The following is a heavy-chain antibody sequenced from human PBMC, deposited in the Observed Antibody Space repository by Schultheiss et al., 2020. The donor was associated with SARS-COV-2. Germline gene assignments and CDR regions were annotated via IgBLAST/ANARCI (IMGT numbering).Heavy chain of an antibody. CDR2: ISAYNGNT. D-gene: IGHD4-23*01. CDR3: ARERVPSPRTTVVTHDAFDI. J-gene: IGHJ3*02. CDR1: GYTFTSYG. V-gene: IGHV1-18*03. Sequence: ASVKVSCKASGYTFTSYGISWVRQAPGQGLEWMGWISAYNGNTKYSQEFQGRVTITRDTSASTAYMELSSLRAEDMAVYYCARERVPSPRTTVVTHDAFDIWGQGTMVTVSS.